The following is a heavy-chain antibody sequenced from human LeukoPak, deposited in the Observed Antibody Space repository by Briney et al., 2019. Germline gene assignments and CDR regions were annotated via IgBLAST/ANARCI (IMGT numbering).Heavy chain of an antibody. D-gene: IGHD6-6*01. CDR1: GGSFSGYY. V-gene: IGHV4-34*01. CDR3: ARTSYSSSSGLDY. J-gene: IGHJ4*02. CDR2: INHSGST. Sequence: SETLSLTCAVYGGSFSGYYWSWIRQPPGKGLEWIGEINHSGSTNYNPSLQSRVTISVDTSKNQFSLKLSSVTAADTAVYYCARTSYSSSSGLDYWGQGTLVTVSS.